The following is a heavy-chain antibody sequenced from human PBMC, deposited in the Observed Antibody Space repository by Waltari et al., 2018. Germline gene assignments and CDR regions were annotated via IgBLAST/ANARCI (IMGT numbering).Heavy chain of an antibody. CDR1: GYTFTSYA. V-gene: IGHV1-3*01. Sequence: QVQLVQSGAEVKKPGASVKVSCKASGYTFTSYAMHWVLPAPGQRRDWMGWTNAGNGNTKYSQKCQGRVTITRDTSASTSYMELSSLISEDTAVYYWARGGGIAADYWGQGTLVTVSS. D-gene: IGHD6-13*01. CDR2: TNAGNGNT. CDR3: ARGGGIAADY. J-gene: IGHJ4*02.